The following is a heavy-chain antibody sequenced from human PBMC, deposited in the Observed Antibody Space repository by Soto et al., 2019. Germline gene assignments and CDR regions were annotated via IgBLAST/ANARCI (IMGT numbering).Heavy chain of an antibody. CDR1: GGTFSSYA. J-gene: IGHJ5*02. CDR3: ARREGYCSSTSCPNWFDP. CDR2: IIPIFGTA. Sequence: GASVKVSCKASGGTFSSYAISWVRQAPGQGLEWMGGIIPIFGTANYAQKFQGRVTITADKSTSTAYMELSSLRSEDTAVYYCARREGYCSSTSCPNWFDPWGQGTLVTV. D-gene: IGHD2-2*01. V-gene: IGHV1-69*06.